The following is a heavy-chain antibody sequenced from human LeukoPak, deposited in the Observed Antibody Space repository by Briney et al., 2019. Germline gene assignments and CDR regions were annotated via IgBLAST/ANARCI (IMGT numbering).Heavy chain of an antibody. CDR2: ISGSGGST. J-gene: IGHJ3*02. CDR3: AKGQATSRGGWHEGDAFDI. CDR1: GFTFSSYA. D-gene: IGHD6-19*01. Sequence: PGGSLRLSCAASGFTFSSYAMSWVRQAPGKGLEWVSAISGSGGSTYYADSVKGRFTISRDNSKNTLYLQMNSLRAEDTAVYYCAKGQATSRGGWHEGDAFDIWGQGTMVTVSS. V-gene: IGHV3-23*01.